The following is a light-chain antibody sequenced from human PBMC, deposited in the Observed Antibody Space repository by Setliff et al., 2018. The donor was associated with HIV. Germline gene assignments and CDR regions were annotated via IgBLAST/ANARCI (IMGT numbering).Light chain of an antibody. V-gene: IGLV2-23*02. J-gene: IGLJ1*01. CDR3: CSYAAGSTYV. Sequence: QSVLTQPASVSGSPGQSITISCTGTSSDVGGYNYVSWYQQYPGKAPKFMIYDVTKRPSGVSDRFSGSKSGNTASLTISGLQAEDEADYFCCSYAAGSTYVFGTGTKVTVL. CDR2: DVT. CDR1: SSDVGGYNY.